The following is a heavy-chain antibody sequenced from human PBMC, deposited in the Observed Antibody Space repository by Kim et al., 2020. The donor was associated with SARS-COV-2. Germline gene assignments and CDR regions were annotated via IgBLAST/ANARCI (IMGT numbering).Heavy chain of an antibody. D-gene: IGHD6-19*01. V-gene: IGHV4-31*03. CDR3: ARAGQWLEYRNVDY. Sequence: SETLSLTCTVSGGSISSGGYYWSWIRQHPGKGLEWIGYIYYSGSTYYNPSLKSRVTISVDTSKNQFSLKLSSVTAADTAVYYCARAGQWLEYRNVDYWVQGTLVTVSS. CDR1: GGSISSGGYY. J-gene: IGHJ4*02. CDR2: IYYSGST.